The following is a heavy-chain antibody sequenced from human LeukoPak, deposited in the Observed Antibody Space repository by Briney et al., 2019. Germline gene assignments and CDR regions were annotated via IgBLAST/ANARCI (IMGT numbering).Heavy chain of an antibody. J-gene: IGHJ6*02. Sequence: GRSLRLSCAASGFTFDDYAMHWVRQAPGKGLEWVSGISWNSGSIGYADSVKGRFTISRDNAKNSLYLQMNSLRAEDTALYYCAKDIKGGDFWSGYSSYYYYGMDVWGQGITVTVSS. V-gene: IGHV3-9*01. CDR1: GFTFDDYA. CDR2: ISWNSGSI. CDR3: AKDIKGGDFWSGYSSYYYYGMDV. D-gene: IGHD3-3*01.